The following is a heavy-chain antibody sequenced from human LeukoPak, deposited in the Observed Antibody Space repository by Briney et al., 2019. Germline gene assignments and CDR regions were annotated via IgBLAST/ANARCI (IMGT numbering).Heavy chain of an antibody. V-gene: IGHV4-59*01. CDR3: ARRSDYYDILNL. CDR1: GGSISNYY. D-gene: IGHD3-22*01. CDR2: IYYTGST. Sequence: SETLSLTCTVSGGSISNYYWTWIRQPPGKGLEWIGYIYYTGSTNYNPSLKSRVTISVDTSKNQFSLKLSSVTAADTAVYYRARRSDYYDILNLWGQGTMVTVSS. J-gene: IGHJ3*01.